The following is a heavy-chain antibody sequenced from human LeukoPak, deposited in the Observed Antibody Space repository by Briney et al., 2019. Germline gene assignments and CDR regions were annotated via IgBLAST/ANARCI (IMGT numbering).Heavy chain of an antibody. Sequence: PGGSLRLSCAASGFTFSSYGMHWVRQAPGKGLEWVSSISSSSSYIHYADSVKGRFTISRDNAKNSLYLQMNSLRAEDTAVYYCARADDYGGNLDAFDIWGQGTMVTVSS. J-gene: IGHJ3*02. V-gene: IGHV3-21*01. D-gene: IGHD4-23*01. CDR1: GFTFSSYG. CDR2: ISSSSSYI. CDR3: ARADDYGGNLDAFDI.